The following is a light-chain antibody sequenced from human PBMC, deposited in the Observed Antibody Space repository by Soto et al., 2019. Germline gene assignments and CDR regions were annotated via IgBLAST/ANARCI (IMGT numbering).Light chain of an antibody. CDR2: VAS. Sequence: DIQMTQSPSSLSASVGDRVTVTCWASQSISSNLSWYQQKPGKAPKLLIYVASSLQSGVPPRFSGSGSGTDFTLTISSLQPEDFATYYCLQTYSTWTFGQGTKVEIK. V-gene: IGKV1-39*01. CDR3: LQTYSTWT. J-gene: IGKJ1*01. CDR1: QSISSN.